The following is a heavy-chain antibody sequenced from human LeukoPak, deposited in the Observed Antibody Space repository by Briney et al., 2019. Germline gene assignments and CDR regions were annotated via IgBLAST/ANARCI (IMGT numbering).Heavy chain of an antibody. CDR1: GYTFTSHY. J-gene: IGHJ5*02. V-gene: IGHV1-46*01. CDR3: ARDQNIVVVVAAAGANWFDP. Sequence: ASVKVSCKASGYTFTSHYMHWVRQAPGQGLEWMGIINPSGGSTSYAQKFQGRVTMTRDMSTSTVYMELSSLRSEDTAVYYCARDQNIVVVVAAAGANWFDPWGQGTLVTVSS. CDR2: INPSGGST. D-gene: IGHD2-15*01.